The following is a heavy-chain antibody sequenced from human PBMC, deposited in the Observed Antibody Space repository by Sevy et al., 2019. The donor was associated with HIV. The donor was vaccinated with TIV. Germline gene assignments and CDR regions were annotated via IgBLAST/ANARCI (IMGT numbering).Heavy chain of an antibody. CDR2: ISGSDTTM. V-gene: IGHV3-11*01. J-gene: IGHJ6*02. D-gene: IGHD4-17*01. CDR1: GFTLSDYY. CDR3: ARDHVKDGDLGDYYYFAMDV. Sequence: GGSLRLSCAASGFTLSDYYMSWIRQAPGKGLEWLSYISGSDTTMYYADSVKGRFTISRDNAKNSLYLQMSSLRAEDTAVYYCARDHVKDGDLGDYYYFAMDVWGQGTTVTVSS.